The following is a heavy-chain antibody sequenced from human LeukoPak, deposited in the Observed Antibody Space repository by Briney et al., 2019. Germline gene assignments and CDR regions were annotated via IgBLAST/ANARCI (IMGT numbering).Heavy chain of an antibody. J-gene: IGHJ4*02. V-gene: IGHV3-23*01. CDR3: TTVTMIPPDY. D-gene: IGHD3-22*01. CDR1: GFTFSTYT. Sequence: SGGSLRLSCAASGFTFSTYTMSWVRQAPGKGLQRVSGITGSGGSTYYADSVKGRFTISRDNSKNTLYLQMNSLRAEDTAVYYCTTVTMIPPDYWGQGTLVTVSS. CDR2: ITGSGGST.